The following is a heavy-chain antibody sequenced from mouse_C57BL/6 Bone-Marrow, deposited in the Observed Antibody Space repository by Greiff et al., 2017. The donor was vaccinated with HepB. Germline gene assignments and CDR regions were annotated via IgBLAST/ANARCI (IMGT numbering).Heavy chain of an antibody. J-gene: IGHJ3*01. CDR3: ARDLGDGYSFAY. V-gene: IGHV3-5*01. CDR2: IYYSGTI. D-gene: IGHD2-3*01. CDR1: GISITTGNYR. Sequence: VQLKESGPGLVKPSQTVFLTCTVTGISITTGNYRWSWIRQFPGNKLEWIGYIYYSGTITYNPSLTSRTTITRVTPKNQFFLEMNSLTAEDTATYYCARDLGDGYSFAYWGQGTLVTVSA.